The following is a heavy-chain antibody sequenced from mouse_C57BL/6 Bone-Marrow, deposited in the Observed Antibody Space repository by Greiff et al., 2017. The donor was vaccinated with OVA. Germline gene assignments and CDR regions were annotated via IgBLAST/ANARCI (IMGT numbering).Heavy chain of an antibody. Sequence: VKLQESGAELVKPGASVKMSCKASGYAFTTYPIEWMKQNHGKSLEWIGNFHPYNDDTKYNEKFKGKATLTVEKSSSTVYLELSRLTSDDSAVYYCARGGCYGGAMDYWGQGTSVTVSS. J-gene: IGHJ4*01. CDR1: GYAFTTYP. CDR3: ARGGCYGGAMDY. CDR2: FHPYNDDT. D-gene: IGHD1-1*01. V-gene: IGHV1-47*01.